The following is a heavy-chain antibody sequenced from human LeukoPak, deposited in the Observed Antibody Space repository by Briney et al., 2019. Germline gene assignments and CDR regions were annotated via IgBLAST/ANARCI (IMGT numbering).Heavy chain of an antibody. CDR3: ARRLDGAFDI. J-gene: IGHJ3*02. Sequence: GGSLRLSCAASGFTFSSYAMSWVRQAPGKGLEWVSVIYSGGSTYYADSVKGRFTISRDNSKNTLYLQMNSLRAEDTAVYYCARRLDGAFDIWGQGTMVTVSS. CDR2: IYSGGST. D-gene: IGHD6-19*01. V-gene: IGHV3-66*04. CDR1: GFTFSSYA.